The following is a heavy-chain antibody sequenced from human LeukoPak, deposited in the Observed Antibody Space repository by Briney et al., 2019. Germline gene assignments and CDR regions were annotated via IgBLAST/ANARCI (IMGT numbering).Heavy chain of an antibody. J-gene: IGHJ3*02. V-gene: IGHV4-59*08. D-gene: IGHD3-10*01. CDR1: GGPISSYS. CDR3: ARWEVRLNAFEM. Sequence: SETLSLTCTVSGGPISSYSWGWVRQPPGKVLEWIGYTHHSGNTLYNPALKSQVTTSVDTSKNQCSLSLSSVTAADTAVYYCARWEVRLNAFEMWGQGTMVTVSS. CDR2: THHSGNT.